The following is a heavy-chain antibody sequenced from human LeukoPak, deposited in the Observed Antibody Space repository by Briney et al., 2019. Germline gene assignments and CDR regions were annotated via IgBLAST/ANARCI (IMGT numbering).Heavy chain of an antibody. CDR3: ARALPPVLRLGELSPLYYFDY. Sequence: GGSLRLSCAASGFTFSSYWMSWVRQAPGKGLEWVANIKQDGSEKYYVDSVKGRFTISRDNAKNSLYLQMNSLRAEDTAVYYCARALPPVLRLGELSPLYYFDYWGQGTLVTVSS. D-gene: IGHD3-16*02. CDR1: GFTFSSYW. J-gene: IGHJ4*02. V-gene: IGHV3-7*01. CDR2: IKQDGSEK.